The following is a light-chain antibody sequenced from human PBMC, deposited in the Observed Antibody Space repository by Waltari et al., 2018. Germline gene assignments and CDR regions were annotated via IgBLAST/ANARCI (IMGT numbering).Light chain of an antibody. Sequence: DIQMTQSPSSLSASVGDRVTITCRASGSIRTYLNWYQHTAGRAPKLLIYATSSLQSGVPSRFSGSGSETDFTLPITSRQPEDFATYYCQQSYNMWAFGQGTKVEIK. CDR3: QQSYNMWA. V-gene: IGKV1-39*01. CDR2: ATS. J-gene: IGKJ1*01. CDR1: GSIRTY.